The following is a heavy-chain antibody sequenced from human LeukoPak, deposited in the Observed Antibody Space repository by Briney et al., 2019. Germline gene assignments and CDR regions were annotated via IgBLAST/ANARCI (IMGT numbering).Heavy chain of an antibody. CDR1: GFSFSRFA. Sequence: GESLKISCTAPGFSFSRFAFHWVRHTPDKGLEWVAIISYDGKTIYYADSLEGRFTISRDDSKNTVSLQMNSLRVEDTAMYYCTMEYGNSGFDYWGRGTRVTVSS. CDR3: TMEYGNSGFDY. D-gene: IGHD4-23*01. J-gene: IGHJ4*02. V-gene: IGHV3-30*04. CDR2: ISYDGKTI.